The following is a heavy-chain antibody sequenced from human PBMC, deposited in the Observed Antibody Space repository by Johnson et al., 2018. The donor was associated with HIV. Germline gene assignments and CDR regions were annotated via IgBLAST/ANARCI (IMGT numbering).Heavy chain of an antibody. Sequence: VQLVESGGGLVQPGGSLRLSCAASGFTFSSYWMSWVRQAPGKGLEWVANIKQDGSEKYYVDSVKGRFTISRDNAKNSLYLQMNSLRAEDTAVYYCARDDTEADGAVDIWGQGTMVTVSS. CDR3: ARDDTEADGAVDI. D-gene: IGHD2-2*02. CDR2: IKQDGSEK. V-gene: IGHV3-7*01. CDR1: GFTFSSYW. J-gene: IGHJ3*02.